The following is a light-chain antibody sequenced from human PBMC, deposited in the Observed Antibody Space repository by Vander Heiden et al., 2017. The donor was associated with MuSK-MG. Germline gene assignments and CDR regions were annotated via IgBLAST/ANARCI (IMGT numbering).Light chain of an antibody. Sequence: SYELTQPPSVSVSPGQTARITCSGDAVPKQYAYWYQQKPGQAPVLVIYKDSERPSGIPERFSGSSSGTTVTLTISGVQAEDEADYYCQSADSSGTDVVFGGGTKLTVL. CDR3: QSADSSGTDVV. CDR1: AVPKQY. J-gene: IGLJ2*01. V-gene: IGLV3-25*03. CDR2: KDS.